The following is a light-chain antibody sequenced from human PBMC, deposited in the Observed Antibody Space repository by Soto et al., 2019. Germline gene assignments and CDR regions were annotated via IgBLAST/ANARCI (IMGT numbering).Light chain of an antibody. J-gene: IGKJ1*01. V-gene: IGKV1-5*03. Sequence: DIQMTQSPSTLSASVGDRVTITCRASQYIHNYLAWYQQKPGEAPKLLIYEAANLESGVPSRFSGSGTGTEFTLTISSLQPDDVATYYCQQSNNYPWTFGQGPRVEI. CDR2: EAA. CDR3: QQSNNYPWT. CDR1: QYIHNY.